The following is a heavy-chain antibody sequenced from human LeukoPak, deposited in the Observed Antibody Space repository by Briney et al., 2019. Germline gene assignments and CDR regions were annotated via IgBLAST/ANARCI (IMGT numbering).Heavy chain of an antibody. V-gene: IGHV3-33*01. CDR1: GFTFSSYG. D-gene: IGHD3-22*01. CDR2: IWYDGSNK. Sequence: GRSLRLSCAASGFTFSSYGMPWVRQAPGKGLEWVAVIWYDGSNKYYADSVKGRFTISRDNSKNTLYLQMNSLRAEDTAVYYCGPAGYYDSSGSYYFDYWGQGTLVTVSS. CDR3: GPAGYYDSSGSYYFDY. J-gene: IGHJ4*02.